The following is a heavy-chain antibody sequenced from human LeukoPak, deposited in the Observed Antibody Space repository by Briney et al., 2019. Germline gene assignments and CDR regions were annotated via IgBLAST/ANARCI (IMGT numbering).Heavy chain of an antibody. D-gene: IGHD2-2*02. CDR1: GGSISSYY. V-gene: IGHV4-59*08. J-gene: IGHJ5*02. CDR3: ARHLGYCSSTSCYSWFDP. CDR2: IYYSGSP. Sequence: PSETLSLTCTVSGGSISSYYWSWIRQPPGKGLEWIGYIYYSGSPNYNPSLKSRVTISVDTSKSQFSLKLSSVTAADTAVYYCARHLGYCSSTSCYSWFDPWGQGTLVTVSS.